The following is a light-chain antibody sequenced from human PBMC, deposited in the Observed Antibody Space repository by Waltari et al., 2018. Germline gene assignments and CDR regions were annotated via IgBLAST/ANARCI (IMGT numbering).Light chain of an antibody. CDR3: SSFTSSTTGI. CDR1: SSASGAYEY. Sequence: SALTQPDSVSGSPGQSITISCSGISSASGAYEYVSWYQQHPGKAPKAIIYDVINRPSGVSDRFSGSKSGSSASLTISGLQAEDEADYYCSSFTSSTTGIFGGGTKLTVL. CDR2: DVI. J-gene: IGLJ2*01. V-gene: IGLV2-14*03.